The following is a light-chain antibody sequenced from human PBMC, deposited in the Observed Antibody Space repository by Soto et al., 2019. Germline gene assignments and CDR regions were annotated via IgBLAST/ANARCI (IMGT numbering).Light chain of an antibody. J-gene: IGLJ1*01. Sequence: QSVLTQPPSVSGAPGLGVTISCTGSSSNIGAGYDVHWYQQLPGTAPKLLIYGNSNRPSGVPDRFSGSKSGTSASLAITGLQAEDEADYYCQSYDSSLSGYVFGTGTKVTVL. CDR2: GNS. V-gene: IGLV1-40*01. CDR3: QSYDSSLSGYV. CDR1: SSNIGAGYD.